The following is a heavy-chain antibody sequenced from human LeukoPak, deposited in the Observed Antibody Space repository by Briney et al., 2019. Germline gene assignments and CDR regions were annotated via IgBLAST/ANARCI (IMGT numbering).Heavy chain of an antibody. Sequence: PSESLTLTCAASGCSFSGYGLHWVRQLPVKGLEWVAFIWPDGGDSYYACSVKGRFTISRDDAKKTVDLQTNNVRPEDTAVYNCAGGLHHYDRSLDYWGQGTLVTVSS. V-gene: IGHV3-30*02. D-gene: IGHD3-22*01. J-gene: IGHJ4*02. CDR3: AGGLHHYDRSLDY. CDR2: IWPDGGDS. CDR1: GCSFSGYG.